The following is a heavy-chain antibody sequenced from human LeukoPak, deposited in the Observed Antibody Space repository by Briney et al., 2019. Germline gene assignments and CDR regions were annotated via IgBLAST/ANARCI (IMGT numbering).Heavy chain of an antibody. V-gene: IGHV1-18*04. D-gene: IGHD3-16*01. CDR3: ARDGNDMITFGGSWFDP. CDR2: ISAYNGNT. Sequence: GASVKVSCKASGYIFTDYYIHWVRQARGQGLEWMGWISAYNGNTNYAQKLQGRVTMTTDTSTSTAYMELRSLRSDDTAVYYCARDGNDMITFGGSWFDPWGQGTLVTVSS. J-gene: IGHJ5*02. CDR1: GYIFTDYY.